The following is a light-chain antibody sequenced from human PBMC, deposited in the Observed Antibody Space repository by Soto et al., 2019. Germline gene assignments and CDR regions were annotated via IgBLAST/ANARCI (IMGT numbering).Light chain of an antibody. CDR1: QSVSSSY. CDR3: QQDYNSWT. Sequence: PGARVTLSCRACQSVSSSYLTWYQQKPGQAPRLLIYGASTRATSIPARFSGSGSGTDFTLTISSLQPEDFAVYYCQQDYNSWTFGQGTKVEIK. J-gene: IGKJ1*01. CDR2: GAS. V-gene: IGKV3D-7*01.